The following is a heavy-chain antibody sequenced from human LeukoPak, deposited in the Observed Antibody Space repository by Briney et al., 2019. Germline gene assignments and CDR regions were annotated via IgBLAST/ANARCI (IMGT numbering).Heavy chain of an antibody. Sequence: PSETLSLTCTVSGGSITSGDYYWSWIRQPPGKGLEWIGYSYYSGSAYLNPSLKSRVTISVDTSKNHFSLKLTSVTAADTAVYYCARGGSSIGGFDYWGQGTLVTVSS. CDR2: SYYSGSA. D-gene: IGHD6-13*01. J-gene: IGHJ4*02. CDR3: ARGGSSIGGFDY. V-gene: IGHV4-30-4*01. CDR1: GGSITSGDYY.